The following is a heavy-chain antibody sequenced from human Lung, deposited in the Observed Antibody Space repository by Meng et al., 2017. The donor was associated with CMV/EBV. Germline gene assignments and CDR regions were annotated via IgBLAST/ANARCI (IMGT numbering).Heavy chain of an antibody. CDR1: GFTFSSSY. D-gene: IGHD3-10*01. V-gene: IGHV3-7*01. CDR2: IKYDGSDK. CDR3: ARDPHFGALDY. Sequence: ESXKISCVASGFTFSSSYMSWVRQAPGKGLEWVANIKYDGSDKGYVSSVEGRFTISRDNAKNSVYLQMNTLRVEDTAVYYCARDPHFGALDYWGQGTLVTVSS. J-gene: IGHJ4*02.